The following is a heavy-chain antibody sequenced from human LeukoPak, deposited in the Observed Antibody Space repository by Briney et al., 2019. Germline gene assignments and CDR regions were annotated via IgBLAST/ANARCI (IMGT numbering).Heavy chain of an antibody. V-gene: IGHV3-30*02. CDR3: AKEGTASKPSDLDY. J-gene: IGHJ4*02. CDR2: IRHDGSNK. Sequence: GGSLRLSCAASGFIFGDYGMHWVRQAPGKGLEWVTFIRHDGSNKYYVDSVKGRFTISRDNSKSMVYLQMNSLRSEDTAVYYCAKEGTASKPSDLDYWGQGTLVTVSS. CDR1: GFIFGDYG. D-gene: IGHD1/OR15-1a*01.